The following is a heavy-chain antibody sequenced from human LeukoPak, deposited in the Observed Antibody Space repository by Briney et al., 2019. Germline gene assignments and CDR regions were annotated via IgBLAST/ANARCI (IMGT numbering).Heavy chain of an antibody. V-gene: IGHV3-30*18. CDR3: AKPLFFYQLYYFDY. CDR2: ISYDGSNK. CDR1: GFTFSSYG. D-gene: IGHD2-2*01. J-gene: IGHJ4*02. Sequence: GGSLRLSCAASGFTFSSYGMHWVRQAPGKGLEWVAVISYDGSNKYYADSVKGRFTISRDNSKNTLYLQMNSLRAEDTAVYYCAKPLFFYQLYYFDYWGQGTLVTVSS.